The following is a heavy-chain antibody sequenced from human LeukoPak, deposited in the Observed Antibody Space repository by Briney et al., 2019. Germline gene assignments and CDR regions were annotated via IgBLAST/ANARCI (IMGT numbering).Heavy chain of an antibody. D-gene: IGHD3-22*01. J-gene: IGHJ6*03. Sequence: PSETLSLTCTVSGGSISSSSYYWGWIRQPPGKGLEWIGSIYYSGSAYYNPSLKSRVTISVDTSKNQFSLKLSSVTAADTAVYYCARTHYYDSSGYPHRYYYYYYMDVWGKGTTVTVSS. V-gene: IGHV4-39*07. CDR2: IYYSGSA. CDR3: ARTHYYDSSGYPHRYYYYYYMDV. CDR1: GGSISSSSYY.